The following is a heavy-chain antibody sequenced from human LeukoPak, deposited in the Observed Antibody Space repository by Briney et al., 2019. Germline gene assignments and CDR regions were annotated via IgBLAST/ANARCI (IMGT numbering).Heavy chain of an antibody. CDR2: IYYNGST. Sequence: PSETLSLTCTVSGGSISNHYWSWIRQPPGKELEWIGYIYYNGSTNYNPSLKSRVTISVDTSKNQFSLKLRSVTAADTAVYYCARKRSPIYFDSWGQGTLVTVSS. J-gene: IGHJ4*02. CDR3: ARKRSPIYFDS. V-gene: IGHV4-59*11. CDR1: GGSISNHY.